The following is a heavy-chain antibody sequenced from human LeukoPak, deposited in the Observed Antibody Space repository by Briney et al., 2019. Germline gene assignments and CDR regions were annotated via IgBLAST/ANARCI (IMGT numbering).Heavy chain of an antibody. CDR3: ARDFKLVRGSFDY. D-gene: IGHD3-10*01. J-gene: IGHJ4*02. CDR2: INHSGST. CDR1: GGSFSGYY. V-gene: IGHV4-34*01. Sequence: SETLSLTCAVYGGSFSGYYWSWIRQPPGKGLEWIGEINHSGSTNYNPSLKSRVTISVHTSENQFSLKLSSVTAADTAVYYCARDFKLVRGSFDYWGQGTLVTVSS.